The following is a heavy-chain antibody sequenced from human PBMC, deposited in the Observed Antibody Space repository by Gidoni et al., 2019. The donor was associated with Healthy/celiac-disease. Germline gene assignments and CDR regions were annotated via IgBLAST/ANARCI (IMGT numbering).Heavy chain of an antibody. CDR1: GFTFRSYA. V-gene: IGHV3-23*01. CDR3: AKGVGNWGSGRYFDY. Sequence: EVQLLESGGGLVQPGGSLRLSCAASGFTFRSYAMSWVRQAPGKGLEWVSAISGSGGSTYYADSVKGRFTISRDNSKNTLYLQMNSLRAEDTAVYYCAKGVGNWGSGRYFDYWGQGTLVTVSS. CDR2: ISGSGGST. D-gene: IGHD7-27*01. J-gene: IGHJ4*02.